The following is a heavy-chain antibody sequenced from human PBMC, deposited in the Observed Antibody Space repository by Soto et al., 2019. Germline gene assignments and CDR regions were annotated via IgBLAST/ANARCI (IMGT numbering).Heavy chain of an antibody. CDR1: GGTFSSYA. J-gene: IGHJ5*02. CDR3: ARDPTYDILTGYRYPPRWWFDP. Sequence: SVKVSCKASGGTFSSYAISWVRQAPGQGLEWMGGIIPIFGTANYAQKFQGRVTITADESTSTAYMGLSSLRSEDTAVYYCARDPTYDILTGYRYPPRWWFDPWGQGTLVTVSS. CDR2: IIPIFGTA. V-gene: IGHV1-69*13. D-gene: IGHD3-9*01.